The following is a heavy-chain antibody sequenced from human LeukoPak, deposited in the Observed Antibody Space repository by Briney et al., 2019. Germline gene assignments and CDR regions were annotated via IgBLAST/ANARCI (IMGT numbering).Heavy chain of an antibody. CDR3: ARVIELST. CDR2: IASSGLNT. J-gene: IGHJ3*01. CDR1: GFMFRVAA. Sequence: GGSLRLSCAASGFMFRVAAMTWVRQAPGKGLEWVSLIASSGLNTYYADSVRGRFTISRDNSKNTLSLQMNSLRVEDTAIYYCARVIELSTWGLGTLVTVSS. D-gene: IGHD3-16*02. V-gene: IGHV3-23*01.